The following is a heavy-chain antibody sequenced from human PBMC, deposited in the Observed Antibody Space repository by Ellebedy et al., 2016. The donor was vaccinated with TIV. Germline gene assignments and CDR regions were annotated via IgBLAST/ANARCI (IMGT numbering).Heavy chain of an antibody. D-gene: IGHD6-13*01. V-gene: IGHV3-23*01. Sequence: GESLKISCAASGITFSTYTMDWVRQAPGKGLEWVSGISATGGTTFYADSVKGRFTISRENAKNSLYLQMNSLKAGDTAVYYCARVSQQTYDYWGQGTLVTVSS. J-gene: IGHJ4*02. CDR2: ISATGGTT. CDR1: GITFSTYT. CDR3: ARVSQQTYDY.